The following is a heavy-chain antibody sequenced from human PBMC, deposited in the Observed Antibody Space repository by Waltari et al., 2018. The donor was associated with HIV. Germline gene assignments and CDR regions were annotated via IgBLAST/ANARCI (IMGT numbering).Heavy chain of an antibody. Sequence: QVQLQESGPGLVKPSETLSLTCRVSGYSLTSSHYWGWIRQPPGKGLQWIGSISHSAKTYYDPTIKSRINISRDTSKNLFSLELTSVTAADTAVYYCARLMSTTRFDSWGQGTLVSVSS. CDR2: ISHSAKT. CDR3: ARLMSTTRFDS. CDR1: GYSLTSSHY. D-gene: IGHD1-7*01. J-gene: IGHJ4*02. V-gene: IGHV4-38-2*01.